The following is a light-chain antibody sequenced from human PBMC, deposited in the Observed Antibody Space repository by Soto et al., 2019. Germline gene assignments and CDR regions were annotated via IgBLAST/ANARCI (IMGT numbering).Light chain of an antibody. CDR1: SSDVGGSNY. Sequence: QSAPTQPASVSGSPGQSITISCTGTSSDVGGSNYVSWYQQCAGEAPKLIIYDVSGRPSGVSSRFSGSKSGNTASLAISGLQAEDEADYYCSSYTTSATQVFGTGTKVTVL. CDR3: SSYTTSATQV. J-gene: IGLJ1*01. V-gene: IGLV2-14*03. CDR2: DVS.